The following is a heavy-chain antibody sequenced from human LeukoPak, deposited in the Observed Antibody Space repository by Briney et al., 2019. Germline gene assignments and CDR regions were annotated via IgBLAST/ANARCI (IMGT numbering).Heavy chain of an antibody. J-gene: IGHJ4*02. CDR2: IKQDGSEK. CDR3: ARTYGSGSMDY. Sequence: GGSLRLSCAASGFTFSSYAMHWVRQAPGKGLERVANIKQDGSEKYYVDSVKGRFTISRDNAKNSLHLQMNSLGAEDTAVYYCARTYGSGSMDYWGQGTLVTVSS. V-gene: IGHV3-7*01. D-gene: IGHD3-10*01. CDR1: GFTFSSYA.